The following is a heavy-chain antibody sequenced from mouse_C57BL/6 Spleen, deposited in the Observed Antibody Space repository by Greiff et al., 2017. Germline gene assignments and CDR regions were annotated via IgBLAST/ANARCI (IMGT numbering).Heavy chain of an antibody. CDR2: IYPGDGDT. J-gene: IGHJ2*01. V-gene: IGHV1-82*01. D-gene: IGHD3-3*01. Sequence: QVQLQQSGPELVKPGASVKISCKASGYAFSSSWMNWVKQRPGKGLEWIGRIYPGDGDTNYNGKFKGKATLTADKSSSTAYMQLSSLTSEDSAVYFCARWGAVGGSYFDYWGQGTTLTVSS. CDR1: GYAFSSSW. CDR3: ARWGAVGGSYFDY.